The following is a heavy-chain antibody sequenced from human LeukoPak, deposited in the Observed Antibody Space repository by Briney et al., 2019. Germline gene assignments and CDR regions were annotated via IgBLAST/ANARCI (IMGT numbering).Heavy chain of an antibody. D-gene: IGHD3-22*01. CDR3: ARANFYDSSGRYFYCGMDV. CDR2: INPTGGST. Sequence: ASVKVSCKASGYTFTNYYIHWVRQAPGQGLEWMGIINPTGGSTTYAQKFQGRVTMTRDTSTSTVYMELSSLRSEDTAVYYCARANFYDSSGRYFYCGMDVWGQGTTVTLSS. J-gene: IGHJ6*02. CDR1: GYTFTNYY. V-gene: IGHV1-46*01.